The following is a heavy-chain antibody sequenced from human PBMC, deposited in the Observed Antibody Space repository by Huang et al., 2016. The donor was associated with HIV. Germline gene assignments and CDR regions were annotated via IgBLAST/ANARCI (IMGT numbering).Heavy chain of an antibody. CDR3: ARDVPGSSWEFDY. CDR2: ISAEKGNT. J-gene: IGHJ4*02. V-gene: IGHV1-18*01. Sequence: QVQLVQSGAEVKKPGASVKVSCKASGYTFTRYGISWVRQAPGQGLEWMGWISAEKGNTNDAQKFQGRVTMTTDTSTSTAYMELRSLISDDTVVYYCARDVPGSSWEFDYWGQGTLVTVSP. CDR1: GYTFTRYG. D-gene: IGHD6-13*01.